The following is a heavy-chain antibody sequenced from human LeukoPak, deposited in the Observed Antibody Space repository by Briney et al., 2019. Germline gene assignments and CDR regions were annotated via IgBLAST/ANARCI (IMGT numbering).Heavy chain of an antibody. J-gene: IGHJ3*02. CDR3: AKDIGRFPHALDI. CDR2: ISWNSGSI. D-gene: IGHD2-21*01. CDR1: GFTFDDYA. Sequence: GRSLRLSCAASGFTFDDYAMHWVRQAPGKGLEWVSGISWNSGSIGYADSVKGRFTISRDNAKNSLYLQMNSLRAEDTALYYCAKDIGRFPHALDIWGQGTMVTVSS. V-gene: IGHV3-9*01.